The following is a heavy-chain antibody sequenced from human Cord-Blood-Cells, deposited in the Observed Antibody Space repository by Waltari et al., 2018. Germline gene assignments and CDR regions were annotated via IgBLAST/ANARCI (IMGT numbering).Heavy chain of an antibody. CDR1: GFTFGDYA. CDR2: ISWDGGST. J-gene: IGHJ3*02. V-gene: IGHV3-43D*04. Sequence: EVQLVEAGGVVVPPGGSLSLSCAASGFTFGDYAIDWVRQAPGKGLEWVSLISWDGGSTYYADSVKGRFTISRDNSKNSLYLQMNSLRAEDTALYYCAKDHAGAFDIWGQGTMVTVSS. CDR3: AKDHAGAFDI.